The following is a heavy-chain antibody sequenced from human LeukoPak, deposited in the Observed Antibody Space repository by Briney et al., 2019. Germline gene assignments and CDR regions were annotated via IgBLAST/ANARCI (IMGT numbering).Heavy chain of an antibody. CDR2: ISSTSSYT. CDR3: AREGFPAAYDY. J-gene: IGHJ4*02. V-gene: IGHV3-21*01. CDR1: GFTFSSYT. Sequence: GGSLRPSCAASGFTFSSYTMNWVRQAPGKGLKWVSSISSTSSYTYYADSVKGRFTISRDNAKNLLYLQMNSLRAEDTAVYYCAREGFPAAYDYWGQGTLVTVSS. D-gene: IGHD2-15*01.